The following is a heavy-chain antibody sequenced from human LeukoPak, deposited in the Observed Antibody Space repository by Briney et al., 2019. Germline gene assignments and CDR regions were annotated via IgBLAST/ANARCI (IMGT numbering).Heavy chain of an antibody. CDR1: GGSISSSRYY. V-gene: IGHV4-39*01. D-gene: IGHD6-19*01. CDR3: ARPFSYSSGWYYFDY. CDR2: IYYSGST. J-gene: IGHJ4*02. Sequence: SETLSLTCTVSGGSISSSRYYWGWIRQPPGKVLEWIGSIYYSGSTYYNPSLKSRVTISVDTSKNQVSLKLSSVTAADTAVYYCARPFSYSSGWYYFDYWGQGTLVTVSS.